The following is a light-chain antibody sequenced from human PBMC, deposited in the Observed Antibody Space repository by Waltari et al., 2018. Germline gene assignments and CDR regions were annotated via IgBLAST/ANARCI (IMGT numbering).Light chain of an antibody. CDR2: STN. CDR1: TGAVTSGFF. Sequence: QTVVTQEPSLTGSPGGSATLPCASSTGAVTSGFFPSSFQQKPGQPPRELIYSTNNKRSWTPARFSGSLLGGKAALTLSGVQVEDEAEYYCLLYYGGAQVFGGGTKLTVL. CDR3: LLYYGGAQV. J-gene: IGLJ3*02. V-gene: IGLV7-43*01.